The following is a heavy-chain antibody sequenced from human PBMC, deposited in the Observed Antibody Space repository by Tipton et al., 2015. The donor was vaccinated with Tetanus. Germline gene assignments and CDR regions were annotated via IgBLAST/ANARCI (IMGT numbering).Heavy chain of an antibody. D-gene: IGHD5-18*01. CDR1: GGSFSGYY. CDR3: ARVVTRGYTYGTTFDY. CDR2: IHPSGST. J-gene: IGHJ4*02. V-gene: IGHV4-34*09. Sequence: GLVKPSETLSLTCAVYGGSFSGYYWSWIRQPPGRGLEWIGEIHPSGSTNYNPSLKSRVTISVDTSNNQFSLKVTSVTAADTAVYYCARVVTRGYTYGTTFDYWGQGTLVTVSS.